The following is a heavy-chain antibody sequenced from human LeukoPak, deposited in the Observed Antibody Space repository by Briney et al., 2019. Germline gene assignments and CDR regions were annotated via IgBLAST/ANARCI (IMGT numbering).Heavy chain of an antibody. CDR3: ARWYYYDSSGSYYFDY. Sequence: PSETLSLTCTVSGGSISSYYWSWIRQPAGKGLEWIVRIYTSGSTNYNSALKSRVSMSVDTSKNQFSLKLSSVTAADTAVYYCARWYYYDSSGSYYFDYWGQGTLVTVSS. CDR2: IYTSGST. V-gene: IGHV4-4*07. CDR1: GGSISSYY. D-gene: IGHD3-22*01. J-gene: IGHJ4*02.